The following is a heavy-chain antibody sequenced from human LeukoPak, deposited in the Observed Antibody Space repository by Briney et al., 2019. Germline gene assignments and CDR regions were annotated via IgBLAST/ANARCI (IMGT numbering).Heavy chain of an antibody. CDR2: IYHSGSI. J-gene: IGHJ6*02. D-gene: IGHD2-8*01. CDR3: ARDNGAIRAYYYHGMGV. CDR1: GCSISSGNW. V-gene: IGHV4-4*02. Sequence: SETLSLTCAVSGCSISSGNWWSWVRQPPGKGLEWSREIYHSGSINYNPSLKSRVTISVDKSKNQLSLRLTSVTAADTAVYYCARDNGAIRAYYYHGMGVWGQGTTVTVSS.